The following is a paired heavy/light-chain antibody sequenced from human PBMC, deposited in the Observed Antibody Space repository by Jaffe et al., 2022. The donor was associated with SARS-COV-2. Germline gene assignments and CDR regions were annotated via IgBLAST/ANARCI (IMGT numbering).Heavy chain of an antibody. CDR3: ATYKYYFDS. CDR1: GGSISSGDYY. Sequence: QVQLQESGPGPVKSSQTLSLTCTVSGGSISSGDYYWTWIRQHPGKGLEWVGYIYYSGSTYYNPSLKSRLTISIDTSKNHFSLKLSSVTAADTAVYFCATYKYYFDSWGQGTLVTVSS. CDR2: IYYSGST. D-gene: IGHD1-1*01. V-gene: IGHV4-31*03. J-gene: IGHJ4*02.
Light chain of an antibody. CDR1: SSDVGGYNY. Sequence: QSALTQPASVSGSPGQSITISCTGTSSDVGGYNYVSWYQQHPGTAPKLIIYDVSNRPSGVSNRFSGSKSGNTASLTISGLQAEDEADYYCSSFTSSSTLVAFGGGTKLTVL. V-gene: IGLV2-14*01. CDR3: SSFTSSSTLVA. J-gene: IGLJ2*01. CDR2: DVS.